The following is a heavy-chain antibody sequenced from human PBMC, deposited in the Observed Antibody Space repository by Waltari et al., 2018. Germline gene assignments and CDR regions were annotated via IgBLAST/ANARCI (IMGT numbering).Heavy chain of an antibody. CDR3: AKGVDSGWSNWFDP. J-gene: IGHJ5*02. CDR2: ISASGGST. CDR1: GFIFSNYI. Sequence: EVQLLESGGGLVQPGGSLRLSCAGSGFIFSNYIINWVRQAPGKGLEWVSAISASGGSTYYADSVKGRFTISRDNSKNTLYLQMNSLRAEDTAIYYCAKGVDSGWSNWFDPWGQGTLVTVSS. D-gene: IGHD6-19*01. V-gene: IGHV3-23*01.